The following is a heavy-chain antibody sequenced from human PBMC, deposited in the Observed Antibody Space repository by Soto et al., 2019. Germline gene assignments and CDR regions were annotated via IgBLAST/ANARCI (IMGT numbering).Heavy chain of an antibody. Sequence: ETLSLTCTVSGGSISSYYWSWIRQPAGKGLEWIGRIYTSGSTNYNHSPKSRVTMSVDTSKNQFSLKLSSVTAADTAVYYCARLYGDYANYYYYYGMDVWGQGTTVTVSS. J-gene: IGHJ6*02. CDR1: GGSISSYY. V-gene: IGHV4-4*07. CDR3: ARLYGDYANYYYYYGMDV. CDR2: IYTSGST. D-gene: IGHD4-17*01.